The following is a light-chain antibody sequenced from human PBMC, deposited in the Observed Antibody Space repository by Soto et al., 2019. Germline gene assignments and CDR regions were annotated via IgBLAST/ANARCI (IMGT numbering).Light chain of an antibody. V-gene: IGKV3-15*01. CDR1: QSVSSN. CDR3: QQYNNWPPIN. J-gene: IGKJ5*01. Sequence: EIVTTQSPATLSVSPGERATLSCRASQSVSSNLAWYQQKPGQAPRLLIYGASTRATGIPARFSGSGSGTEFTLTISSLQSEDFAVYYCQQYNNWPPINFGQGTDWRL. CDR2: GAS.